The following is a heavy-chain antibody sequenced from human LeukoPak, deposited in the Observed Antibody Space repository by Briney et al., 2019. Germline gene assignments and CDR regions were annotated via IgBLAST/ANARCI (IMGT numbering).Heavy chain of an antibody. CDR2: INHSGST. CDR3: ARAAMVVRGVTNWFDP. CDR1: GGSFSGYY. Sequence: SETLSLTCAVYGGSFSGYYWSWIRRPPGKGLEWIGEINHSGSTNYNPSLKSRVTISVDTSKNQFSLKLSSVTAADTAVYYCARAAMVVRGVTNWFDPWGQGTLVTVSS. D-gene: IGHD3-10*01. J-gene: IGHJ5*02. V-gene: IGHV4-34*01.